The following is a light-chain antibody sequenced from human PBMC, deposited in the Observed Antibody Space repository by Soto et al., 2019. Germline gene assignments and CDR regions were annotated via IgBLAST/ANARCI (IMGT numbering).Light chain of an antibody. J-gene: IGLJ1*01. CDR3: SSYTTSNTYV. Sequence: QSALTQPPSVSGSPGQSVTISCTGTSSDVGNYNSVSWYQQPPGTVPKLMIYEVTNRPSGVPDRFSGSKSGNTASLTISGLQPEDAADYYCSSYTTSNTYVFGTGTKLTVL. V-gene: IGLV2-18*02. CDR1: SSDVGNYNS. CDR2: EVT.